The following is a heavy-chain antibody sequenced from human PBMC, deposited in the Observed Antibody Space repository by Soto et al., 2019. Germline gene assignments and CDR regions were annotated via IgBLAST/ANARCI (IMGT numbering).Heavy chain of an antibody. Sequence: ASVKVSCKASGCTFTSYGISWVRQAPGQGLEWMGWISAYNGNTNYAQKLQGRVTMTTDTSTSTAYMELRSLRSDDTAVYYCARDQGSVFGWGSPSYYYGTGVWGQGTTVTV. CDR2: ISAYNGNT. D-gene: IGHD3-16*01. J-gene: IGHJ6*02. CDR3: ARDQGSVFGWGSPSYYYGTGV. V-gene: IGHV1-18*01. CDR1: GCTFTSYG.